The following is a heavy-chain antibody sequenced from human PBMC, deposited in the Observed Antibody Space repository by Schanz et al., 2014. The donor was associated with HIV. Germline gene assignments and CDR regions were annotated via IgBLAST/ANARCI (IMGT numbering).Heavy chain of an antibody. Sequence: QVQLVQSGAEVKKPGASVKVSCKASGYTFTGYYMHWVRQAPGQGLEWMGWINPNSGGTNYAQKFQGRVPMTRDTSISTAYMELSRLRSDDTAVYYCARGRSGYCSGGSCPYGRYYFDYWGQGTLVTVSS. V-gene: IGHV1-2*02. CDR3: ARGRSGYCSGGSCPYGRYYFDY. J-gene: IGHJ4*02. D-gene: IGHD2-15*01. CDR2: INPNSGGT. CDR1: GYTFTGYY.